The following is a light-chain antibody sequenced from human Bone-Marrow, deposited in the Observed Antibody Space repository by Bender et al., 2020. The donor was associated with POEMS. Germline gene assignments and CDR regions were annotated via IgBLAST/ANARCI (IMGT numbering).Light chain of an antibody. CDR3: SAWDDSLSGWV. V-gene: IGLV3-25*02. Sequence: SRELTQPPSVSVSPGQTAKITCSGDAFPKRYAYWYQQKTGQAPVLVVYKDSARPSGITDRFSASKSGTSASLAISELQSEDEALYYCSAWDDSLSGWVFGGGTKLTV. CDR2: KDS. CDR1: AFPKRY. J-gene: IGLJ3*02.